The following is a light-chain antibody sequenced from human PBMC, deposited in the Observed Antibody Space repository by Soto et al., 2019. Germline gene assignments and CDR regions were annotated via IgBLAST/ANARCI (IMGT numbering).Light chain of an antibody. Sequence: QSVLTQPPSASGTPGQRVTISCSGSPSNIGSNTVSWYQQFSGSAPRLIMYGDYRRPSGVPDRFSGSKSGTSASLAISGLQSEDESIFYCAAWDDSLSGHVVFSGGTKVTVL. CDR3: AAWDDSLSGHVV. J-gene: IGLJ2*01. CDR1: PSNIGSNT. CDR2: GDY. V-gene: IGLV1-44*01.